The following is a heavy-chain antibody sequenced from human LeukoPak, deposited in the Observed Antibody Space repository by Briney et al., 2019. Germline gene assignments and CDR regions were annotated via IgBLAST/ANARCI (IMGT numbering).Heavy chain of an antibody. Sequence: PGGSLRLSCAASGFTFSSYSMNWVRQAPGKGLEWVSSISSSSSYIYYADSVKGRFTISRDNAKNSLYLQMNSLRAEDTAVYYCARAAYSTNEGWFDPWGQGALVTVSS. CDR2: ISSSSSYI. CDR1: GFTFSSYS. D-gene: IGHD1-1*01. J-gene: IGHJ5*02. CDR3: ARAAYSTNEGWFDP. V-gene: IGHV3-21*01.